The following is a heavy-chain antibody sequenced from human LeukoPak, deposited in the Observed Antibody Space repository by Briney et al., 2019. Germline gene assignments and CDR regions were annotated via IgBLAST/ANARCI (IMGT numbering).Heavy chain of an antibody. V-gene: IGHV3-11*06. CDR3: ARARAITGTTSFDY. Sequence: PGGSLRLSCAASGFTFHHYYMPWIRQAPGKGLEWVSYISGGSGYTNYADSVKGRFTISRDNAKNSLYLQMNSLRAEDTAVYYCARARAITGTTSFDYWGQGTLVTVSS. D-gene: IGHD1-7*01. CDR2: ISGGSGYT. CDR1: GFTFHHYY. J-gene: IGHJ4*02.